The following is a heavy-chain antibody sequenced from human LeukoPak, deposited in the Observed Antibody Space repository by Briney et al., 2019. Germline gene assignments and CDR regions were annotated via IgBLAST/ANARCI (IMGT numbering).Heavy chain of an antibody. CDR3: ARVPVLRFLENPEHGGFDP. Sequence: SQTLSLTCTVSGGSISSGSYYWSWIRQPAGKGLEWIGRIYTSGSTNYNPSLKSHVTISVDTSKNQFSLKLSSVTAADTAVYYCARVPVLRFLENPEHGGFDPWGQGTLVTVSS. J-gene: IGHJ5*02. V-gene: IGHV4-61*02. CDR1: GGSISSGSYY. D-gene: IGHD3-3*01. CDR2: IYTSGST.